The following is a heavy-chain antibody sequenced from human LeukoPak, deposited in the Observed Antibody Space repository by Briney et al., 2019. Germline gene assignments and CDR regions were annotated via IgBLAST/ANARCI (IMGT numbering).Heavy chain of an antibody. D-gene: IGHD4-17*01. CDR3: ARAPGTTLHYGGMDV. V-gene: IGHV3-30*02. CDR1: GFTFSSYG. J-gene: IGHJ6*02. CDR2: IRYDGSNK. Sequence: GGSLRLSCAASGFTFSSYGMHWVRQAPGKGLEWVAFIRYDGSNKYYADSVKGRFTISRDNSKNTLYLQMSSLRAEDTAVYYCARAPGTTLHYGGMDVWGQGTTVTVSS.